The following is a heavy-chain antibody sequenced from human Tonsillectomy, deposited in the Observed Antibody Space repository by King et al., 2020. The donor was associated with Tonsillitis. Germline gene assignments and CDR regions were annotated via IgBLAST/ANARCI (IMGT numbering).Heavy chain of an antibody. Sequence: VQLVESGGGVVQPGRSLRLSCAASGFTFNNHGMHWVRQAPGKGLEWVAVIWYDGSKKYFRDSVNGRFTIARENSKNTVCLQMTSLRVEDTALYYCARGFCSATSCHHFDSWGQGTLVTVSS. CDR3: ARGFCSATSCHHFDS. V-gene: IGHV3-33*01. J-gene: IGHJ4*02. CDR2: IWYDGSKK. CDR1: GFTFNNHG. D-gene: IGHD2-2*01.